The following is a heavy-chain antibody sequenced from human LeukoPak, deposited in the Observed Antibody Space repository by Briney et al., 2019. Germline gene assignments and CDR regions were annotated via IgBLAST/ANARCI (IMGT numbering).Heavy chain of an antibody. CDR3: ARGDSYYYYMDV. Sequence: SETLSLTCTVSGGSISSSSYYWGWIRQPPGKGLEWIGSIYYSGSTYYNPSLKSRVTISVDTSKNQSSLKLSSVTAADTAVYYCARGDSYYYYMDVWGKGTTVTVSS. V-gene: IGHV4-39*07. CDR1: GGSISSSSYY. J-gene: IGHJ6*03. CDR2: IYYSGST.